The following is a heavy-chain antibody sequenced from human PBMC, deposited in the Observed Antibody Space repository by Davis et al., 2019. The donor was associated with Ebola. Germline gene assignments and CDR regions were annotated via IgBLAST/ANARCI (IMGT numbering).Heavy chain of an antibody. J-gene: IGHJ5*02. CDR3: ARNPEGRLSWFDP. CDR2: INQDGSEK. CDR1: GFTFSSYG. V-gene: IGHV3-7*01. Sequence: GESLKISCAASGFTFSSYGMHWVRQAPGKGLEWVANINQDGSEKNYVDSVKGRFTISRDNGKNSLYLQMNTLRAEDTSVYYCARNPEGRLSWFDPWGQGILVTVSS.